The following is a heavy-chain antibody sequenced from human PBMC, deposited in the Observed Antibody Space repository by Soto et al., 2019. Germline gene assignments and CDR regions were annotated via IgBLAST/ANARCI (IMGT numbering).Heavy chain of an antibody. CDR3: ARGGSYYYGMDV. CDR1: GFTFSSYA. Sequence: QVQLVESGGGVVQPGRSLRLSCAASGFTFSSYAMHWVRQAPGKGLEWVAVISYDGSNKYYADSVKGRFTISRDNSKNTLYLQMNSLRAEDTAVYYCARGGSYYYGMDVWGQGTTVTVSS. CDR2: ISYDGSNK. J-gene: IGHJ6*02. V-gene: IGHV3-30-3*01.